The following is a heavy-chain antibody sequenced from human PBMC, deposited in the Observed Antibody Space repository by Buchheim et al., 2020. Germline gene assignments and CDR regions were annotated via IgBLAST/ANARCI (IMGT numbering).Heavy chain of an antibody. J-gene: IGHJ4*02. CDR1: GFTFSSYE. D-gene: IGHD5-12*01. V-gene: IGHV3-48*03. Sequence: EVKLVESGGGLVQPGGSLRLSCAASGFTFSSYEMNWVRQAPGKGLEWVSYISSSVRTIYYTDSVKGRFTISRDNTTTSLYLQMNSLRAEYTAVYYCSRAEGLGYFDYWGQGTL. CDR3: SRAEGLGYFDY. CDR2: ISSSVRTI.